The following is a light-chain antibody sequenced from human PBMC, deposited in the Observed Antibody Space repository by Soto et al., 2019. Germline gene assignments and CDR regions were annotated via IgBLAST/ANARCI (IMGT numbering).Light chain of an antibody. CDR2: EVS. J-gene: IGLJ1*01. CDR3: NSYGTGNTRV. Sequence: QSVLTQPASVSGSPGQSITISCTGSSSDIGDYDYVSWYQQHPGKAPKVLISEVSNRPSGVSNRFSGSKSGNTASLTISGLQAEDEADYYCNSYGTGNTRVFGTGTKVTVL. CDR1: SSDIGDYDY. V-gene: IGLV2-14*01.